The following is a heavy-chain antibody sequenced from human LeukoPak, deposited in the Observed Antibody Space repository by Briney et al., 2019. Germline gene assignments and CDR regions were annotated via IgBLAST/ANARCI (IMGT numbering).Heavy chain of an antibody. CDR1: GFTFSCYG. CDR2: IRYDGSNK. J-gene: IGHJ4*02. V-gene: IGHV3-30*02. Sequence: GGSLRLSCAASGFTFSCYGMHWVRQAPGKGLEWVAFIRYDGSNKYYADSVKGRFTISRDNSKNTLYLQMNSLRAEDTAVYYCAKDRRSGYYYGVDYWGQGTLVTVSS. D-gene: IGHD3-22*01. CDR3: AKDRRSGYYYGVDY.